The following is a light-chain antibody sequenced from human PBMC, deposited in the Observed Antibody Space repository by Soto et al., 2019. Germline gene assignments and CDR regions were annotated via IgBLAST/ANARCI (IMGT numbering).Light chain of an antibody. CDR2: GAS. J-gene: IGKJ3*01. CDR1: QSVSSN. V-gene: IGKV3-15*01. CDR3: QQYNNWPPMT. Sequence: EIVMTQSPATLSVSPGERATLSCRASQSVSSNLAWYQQKPGQAPGLLIYGASTRATGIPARFSGSGSGTDFTLTISSLQSEDFAVYYCQQYNNWPPMTFGPGTKVDIK.